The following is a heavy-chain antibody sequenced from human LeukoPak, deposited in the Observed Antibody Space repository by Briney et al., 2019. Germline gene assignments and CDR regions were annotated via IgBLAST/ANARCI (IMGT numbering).Heavy chain of an antibody. CDR3: AKDSSSYDWGYMDV. J-gene: IGHJ6*03. CDR2: IGGSDGRS. CDR1: GFTFSTYA. V-gene: IGHV3-23*01. Sequence: GGSLRLSCAASGFTFSTYAMSWVRQAPGKGLEWVSLIGGSDGRSRYADSVKGRFTISRDNSKNTLYLEMNSLRAEDTAVYYCAKDSSSYDWGYMDVWGKGTTVTISS. D-gene: IGHD3-22*01.